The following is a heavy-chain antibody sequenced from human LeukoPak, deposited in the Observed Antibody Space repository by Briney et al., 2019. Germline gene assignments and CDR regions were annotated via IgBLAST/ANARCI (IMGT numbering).Heavy chain of an antibody. CDR2: ISGSGGST. D-gene: IGHD3-22*01. J-gene: IGHJ4*02. Sequence: SGGSLRLSCAASGFTFSSYAMSWVRQAPGKGLEWVSSISGSGGSTYYADSVKGRFTISRDHSKNTLYLQMNSLRAEDTAVYYCAKRAEDSSGYYLYYFDYWGQGTLVTVSS. CDR3: AKRAEDSSGYYLYYFDY. CDR1: GFTFSSYA. V-gene: IGHV3-23*01.